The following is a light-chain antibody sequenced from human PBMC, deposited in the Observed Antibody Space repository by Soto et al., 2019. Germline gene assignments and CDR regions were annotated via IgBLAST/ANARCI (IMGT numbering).Light chain of an antibody. Sequence: EVVLTQSPGTLSLSPGERATLSCRASQSVSSTLLAWYQQKPGQAPSLLIYGASTRATGIPDRFSGSGSGTDFTLTISRVEPEDFAVYYCQEHGNSLSYTFGQGTKLEI. CDR3: QEHGNSLSYT. J-gene: IGKJ2*01. CDR1: QSVSSTL. CDR2: GAS. V-gene: IGKV3-20*01.